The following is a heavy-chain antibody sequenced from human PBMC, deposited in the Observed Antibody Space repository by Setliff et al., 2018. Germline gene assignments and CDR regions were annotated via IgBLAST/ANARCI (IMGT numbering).Heavy chain of an antibody. J-gene: IGHJ5*02. CDR2: ISSSSRYI. D-gene: IGHD1-26*01. CDR1: GFTFSVDR. V-gene: IGHV3-21*01. Sequence: PGGSLRLSCEASGFTFSVDRMNWVRQAPGKGLEWVSSISSSSRYIQYADSVQGRFSISRDNAKNSLYLQMNSLRAEDTAVYYCARVGSKPQLGWFDPWGQGTLVTVSS. CDR3: ARVGSKPQLGWFDP.